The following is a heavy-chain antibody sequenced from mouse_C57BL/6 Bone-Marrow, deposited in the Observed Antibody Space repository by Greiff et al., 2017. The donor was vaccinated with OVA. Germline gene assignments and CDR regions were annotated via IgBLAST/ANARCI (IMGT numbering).Heavy chain of an antibody. Sequence: EVKLVESGGGLVKPGGSLKLSCAASGFTFSSYTMSWVRQTPEKRLEWVATISGGGGNTYYPDSVKGRFPISRDNAKNTLYLQMSSLRSEDTALYYCARHPYYYGSSYGYWYFDVWGTGTTVTVSS. D-gene: IGHD1-1*01. CDR2: ISGGGGNT. CDR1: GFTFSSYT. V-gene: IGHV5-9*01. CDR3: ARHPYYYGSSYGYWYFDV. J-gene: IGHJ1*03.